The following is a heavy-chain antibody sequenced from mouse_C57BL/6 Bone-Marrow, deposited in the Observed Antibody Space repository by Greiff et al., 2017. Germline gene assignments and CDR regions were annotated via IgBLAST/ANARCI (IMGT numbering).Heavy chain of an antibody. Sequence: QVQLQQPGAELVKPGASVKLSCKASGYTFTSYWMHWVKQRPGRGLEWIGRIDPNRGGTKYNEKFKSKATLTVDKPSSTAYMPLSSLTSEDSAVYYCAREVLLGFDYWGQGTTLTVSS. CDR1: GYTFTSYW. D-gene: IGHD1-1*01. V-gene: IGHV1-72*01. J-gene: IGHJ2*01. CDR3: AREVLLGFDY. CDR2: IDPNRGGT.